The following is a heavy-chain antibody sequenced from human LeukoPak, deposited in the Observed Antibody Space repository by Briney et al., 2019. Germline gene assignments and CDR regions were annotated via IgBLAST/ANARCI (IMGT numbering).Heavy chain of an antibody. CDR1: GYSFASYG. D-gene: IGHD3-3*01. Sequence: EASVKVSCKASGYSFASYGITWVRQAPGQGLEWMGWISPYSGRTNYVEKFEGRLTLTTDTSTSTAYMDLRGLTSDDTATYFCARDLQASNYNYWSGYFPLAFWGQGTLITASS. CDR3: ARDLQASNYNYWSGYFPLAF. CDR2: ISPYSGRT. J-gene: IGHJ4*02. V-gene: IGHV1-18*01.